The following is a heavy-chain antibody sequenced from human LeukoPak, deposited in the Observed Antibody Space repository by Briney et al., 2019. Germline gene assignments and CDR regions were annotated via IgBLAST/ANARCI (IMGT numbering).Heavy chain of an antibody. CDR2: ISSSSTHK. CDR3: ARTYSSDWFTFDY. J-gene: IGHJ4*02. D-gene: IGHD6-19*01. V-gene: IGHV3-11*06. CDR1: GVSLSDYY. Sequence: VGSLRLSRAASGVSLSDYYTSWIRQAPGKGLGWISYISSSSTHKVYADSVKGRFTISRDNAKKSLYLQMQTLRAEDTAVYYCARTYSSDWFTFDYWGQGILVTVSS.